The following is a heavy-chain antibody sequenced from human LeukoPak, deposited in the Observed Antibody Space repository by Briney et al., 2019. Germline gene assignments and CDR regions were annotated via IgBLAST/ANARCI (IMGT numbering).Heavy chain of an antibody. CDR3: AKVSDSSAYYSFDY. J-gene: IGHJ4*02. CDR1: GFTFDDYA. D-gene: IGHD3-22*01. CDR2: ISWNSGNI. V-gene: IGHV3-9*01. Sequence: PGRSLRLSCAASGFTFDDYAMHWVRQAPGKGLEWVSGISWNSGNIGYADSVKGRFTISRDNAKNSLYLQMNSLRAEDTALYYCAKVSDSSAYYSFDYWGQGTLVTVSS.